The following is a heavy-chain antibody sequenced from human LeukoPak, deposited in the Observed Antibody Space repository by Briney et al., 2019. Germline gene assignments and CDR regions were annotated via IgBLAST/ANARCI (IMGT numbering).Heavy chain of an antibody. J-gene: IGHJ2*01. CDR3: ARDELRYFDWSTGYFDL. Sequence: PGGSLRLSCAASGFTFSSYSMNWVRQAPGKGLEWVSSISSSSSYIYYADSVKGRFTISRDNAKNSLYLQMNSLRAEDTAVYYCARDELRYFDWSTGYFDLWGRGTLVTVSS. CDR2: ISSSSSYI. D-gene: IGHD3-9*01. V-gene: IGHV3-21*04. CDR1: GFTFSSYS.